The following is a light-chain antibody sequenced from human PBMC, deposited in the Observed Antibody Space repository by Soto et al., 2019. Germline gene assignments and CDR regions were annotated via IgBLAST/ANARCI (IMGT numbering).Light chain of an antibody. Sequence: EIVLTQSPGTLSLSPGERATLSCRASQSVSSSYLAWYQQKPGQAPRLLIYGACSRATGIPDRFSGSGSGTDFTLTISRLEPEDFAVYYCHQYDSSPLTFGGGTKVEIK. CDR3: HQYDSSPLT. J-gene: IGKJ4*01. CDR2: GAC. CDR1: QSVSSSY. V-gene: IGKV3-20*01.